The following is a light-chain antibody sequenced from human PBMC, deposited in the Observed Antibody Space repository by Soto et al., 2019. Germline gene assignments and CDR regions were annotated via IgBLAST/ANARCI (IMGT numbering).Light chain of an antibody. Sequence: EIVVTQYPSTLPLSHGERATXSCRXIQIVSSSYLAWYQQKPGQAPRLLIYGASIRAPGIPDRFSGSGSGADFNLTISRLEPEDFAVYYCQHYGNALTWSFGQGTEVDIK. V-gene: IGKV3-20*01. J-gene: IGKJ1*01. CDR1: QIVSSSY. CDR3: QHYGNALTWS. CDR2: GAS.